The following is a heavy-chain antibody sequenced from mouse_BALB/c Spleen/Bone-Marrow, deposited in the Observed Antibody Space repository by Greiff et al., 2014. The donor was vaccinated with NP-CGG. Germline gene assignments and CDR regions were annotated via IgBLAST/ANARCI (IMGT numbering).Heavy chain of an antibody. CDR2: IDPANCNT. D-gene: IGHD1-1*01. J-gene: IGHJ3*01. CDR3: AAYYYGTDGFAY. Sequence: EVQVVESGAELVKPGASVKLSCTASGFNIKDTYMHWVKQRPEQGLEWIGRIDPANCNTKYDPKFQGKATITADTSSNTAYLQLSSLTSEDTAVYYCAAYYYGTDGFAYWGQGTLVTVSA. V-gene: IGHV14-3*02. CDR1: GFNIKDTY.